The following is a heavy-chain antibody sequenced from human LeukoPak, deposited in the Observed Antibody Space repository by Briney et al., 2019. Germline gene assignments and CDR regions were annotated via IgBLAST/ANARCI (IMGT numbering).Heavy chain of an antibody. J-gene: IGHJ6*02. V-gene: IGHV3-9*01. CDR2: ISWNSGSI. CDR3: AKDRGVGAIYYYYYGMDV. Sequence: GGSLRLSCAASGFTFSSYEMNWVRQAPGKGLEWVSGISWNSGSIGYADSVKGRFTISRDNAKNSLYLQMNSLRAEDTALYYCAKDRGVGAIYYYYYGMDVWGQGTTVTVSS. CDR1: GFTFSSYE. D-gene: IGHD1-26*01.